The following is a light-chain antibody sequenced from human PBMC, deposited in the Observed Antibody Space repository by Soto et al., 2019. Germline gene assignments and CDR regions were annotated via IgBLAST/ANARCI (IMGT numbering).Light chain of an antibody. J-gene: IGLJ3*02. CDR3: CSYTGSSTWV. V-gene: IGLV2-23*02. Sequence: QSALTQPASVSGSPGQSITISCTGTSSDVGSYNLVSWYQQHPGKAPKLMIYEVSKRLSGAPNRFSGSKSGNTASLTISGLQAEDEADYYCCSYTGSSTWVFGGGTKLTVL. CDR2: EVS. CDR1: SSDVGSYNL.